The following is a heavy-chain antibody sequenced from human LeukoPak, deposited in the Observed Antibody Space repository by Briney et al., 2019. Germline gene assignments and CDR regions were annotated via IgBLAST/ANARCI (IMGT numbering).Heavy chain of an antibody. CDR1: GFTFSSYT. CDR2: ISSSSTYI. V-gene: IGHV3-21*01. CDR3: ARGTRSSSWYKGDWFDP. D-gene: IGHD6-13*01. Sequence: GGSLRLSCAASGFTFSSYTMNWVRQAPGKGLEWVSSISSSSTYINYADSVKGRFTISRDNAKNSLYLQMNSLRAEDTAVYYCARGTRSSSWYKGDWFDPWGQGTLVTVSS. J-gene: IGHJ5*02.